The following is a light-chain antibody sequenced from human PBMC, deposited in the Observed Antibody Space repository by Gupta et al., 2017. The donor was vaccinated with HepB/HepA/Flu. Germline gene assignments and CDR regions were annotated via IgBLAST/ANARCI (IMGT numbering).Light chain of an antibody. J-gene: IGKJ2*01. Sequence: EIQMTQSPSFVSASVGDTVTLTCRASQAINSWLAWYQQKPGRAPKVLIYEASSLQSGVPSRFSGSGSGTDFTLTISSLQPEDVATYYCQETDSLPPHTFGQGTEVEI. CDR3: QETDSLPPHT. CDR1: QAINSW. CDR2: EAS. V-gene: IGKV1-12*01.